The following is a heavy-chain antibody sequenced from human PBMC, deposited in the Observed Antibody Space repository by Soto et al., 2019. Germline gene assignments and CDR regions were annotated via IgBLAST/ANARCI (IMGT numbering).Heavy chain of an antibody. J-gene: IGHJ4*02. CDR1: GDSISSGGYF. CDR2: IYYTGST. D-gene: IGHD6-13*01. Sequence: PSETLSLTCTVSGDSISSGGYFWNWIRHHPGKGLEWIGYIYYTGSTSYNPSLKSRVTISLDTSKNQFSLELSSVTAADTAVYFCAREGIAAAGVHDYWGQGTLVTVSS. CDR3: AREGIAAAGVHDY. V-gene: IGHV4-61*08.